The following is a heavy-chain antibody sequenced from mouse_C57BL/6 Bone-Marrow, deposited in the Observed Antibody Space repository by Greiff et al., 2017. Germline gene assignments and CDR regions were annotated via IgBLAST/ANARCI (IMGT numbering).Heavy chain of an antibody. V-gene: IGHV14-4*01. Sequence: EVKLVESGAELVRPGASVKLSCTASGFNIKDDYMHWVKQRPEQGLEWIGWIDPENGDTEYASKFQGKATITADTSSNTAYLQLSSLTSEDTAVYYCTTYGYYGPLFAYWGQGTLVTVSA. CDR3: TTYGYYGPLFAY. D-gene: IGHD1-1*01. J-gene: IGHJ3*01. CDR1: GFNIKDDY. CDR2: IDPENGDT.